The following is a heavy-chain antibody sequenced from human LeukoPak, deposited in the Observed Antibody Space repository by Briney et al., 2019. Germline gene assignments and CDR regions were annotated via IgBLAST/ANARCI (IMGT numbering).Heavy chain of an antibody. Sequence: ASVKVSCKASGYTFTGYYMHWVRQAPGQGPEWMGWINPNSGGTNYAQKFQGRVTMTRDTSISTAYMELSRLRSDDTAVYYCARDSGYAYSIDYWGQGTLVTVSS. V-gene: IGHV1-2*02. CDR3: ARDSGYAYSIDY. J-gene: IGHJ4*02. CDR1: GYTFTGYY. D-gene: IGHD5-12*01. CDR2: INPNSGGT.